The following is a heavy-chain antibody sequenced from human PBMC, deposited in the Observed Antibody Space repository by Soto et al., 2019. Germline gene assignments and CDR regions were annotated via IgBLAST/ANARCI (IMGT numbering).Heavy chain of an antibody. CDR2: ISGSGGST. CDR1: GFTFSSYA. J-gene: IGHJ4*02. D-gene: IGHD1-26*01. V-gene: IGHV3-23*01. CDR3: AKALVGGATTSLGY. Sequence: EVQVLESGGGMVQPGGSLRLSCAASGFTFSSYAMSWVRQAPGKGLEWVSGISGSGGSTYYADSVKGRFTISRDNSKNTLYLQMNSLRAEDTAVYYCAKALVGGATTSLGYWGQGTLVTVSS.